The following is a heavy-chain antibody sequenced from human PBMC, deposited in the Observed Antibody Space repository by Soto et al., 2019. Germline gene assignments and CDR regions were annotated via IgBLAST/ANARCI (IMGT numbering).Heavy chain of an antibody. V-gene: IGHV3-23*01. CDR3: AKNIAARSHFDY. Sequence: GGSLRLSCAASGFAFSSYAMSWVRQAPGKGLEWVSAISGSGGSTYYADSVKGRFTISRDNSKNTLYLQMNSLRAEDTAVYYCAKNIAARSHFDYWGQGTLVTVSS. D-gene: IGHD6-6*01. CDR2: ISGSGGST. CDR1: GFAFSSYA. J-gene: IGHJ4*02.